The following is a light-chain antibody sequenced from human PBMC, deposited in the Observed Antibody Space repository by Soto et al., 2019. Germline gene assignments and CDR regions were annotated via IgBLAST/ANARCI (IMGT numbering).Light chain of an antibody. J-gene: IGKJ5*01. CDR2: GAS. CDR1: QSVSSN. V-gene: IGKV3-15*01. Sequence: EIVMTQSPATLSVSPGERATLSCRASQSVSSNLAWYQQKPGQAPRLLIYGASTRATGIPARFSGSGSGTDFTPTISSLKSEDFAVYYCQQYNNWPPITFGQGTRLEIK. CDR3: QQYNNWPPIT.